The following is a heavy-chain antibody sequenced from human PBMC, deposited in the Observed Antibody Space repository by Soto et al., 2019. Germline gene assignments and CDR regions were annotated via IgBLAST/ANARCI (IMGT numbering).Heavy chain of an antibody. Sequence: SETLSLTCTVSGGSISSGGYYWSWIRQHPGKGLEWIGYIYHSGSTYYNPSLKSRVTISVDRSKNQFSLKLSSVTAADTAVYYCARLILGDIVVVPAAPRWAFDYWGQGTLVTVSS. J-gene: IGHJ4*02. CDR2: IYHSGST. CDR1: GGSISSGGYY. D-gene: IGHD2-2*01. CDR3: ARLILGDIVVVPAAPRWAFDY. V-gene: IGHV4-30-2*01.